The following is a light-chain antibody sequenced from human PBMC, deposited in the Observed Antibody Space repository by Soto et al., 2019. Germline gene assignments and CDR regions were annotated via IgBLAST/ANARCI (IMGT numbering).Light chain of an antibody. CDR1: SSDVGSYNL. Sequence: QSVLTQPASVSGSPGQSITISCTGTSSDVGSYNLVSWYQQHPGIAPQLMIYEGSKRPSGVSNRFSGSKSGNTASLTISGLQAEDEADYYCCSYAGSSTFYVFGTGTKLTVL. J-gene: IGLJ1*01. CDR2: EGS. V-gene: IGLV2-23*01. CDR3: CSYAGSSTFYV.